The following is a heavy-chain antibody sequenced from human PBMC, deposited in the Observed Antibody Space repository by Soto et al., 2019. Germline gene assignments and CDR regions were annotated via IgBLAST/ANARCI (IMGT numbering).Heavy chain of an antibody. V-gene: IGHV1-69*06. CDR2: IIPLFGTA. CDR1: GGTFSSYA. J-gene: IGHJ2*01. Sequence: SGKASCKASGGTFSSYATSWVRQPPGQGLEWMGGIIPLFGTAKYAQKFQGRVTITADKSTSTAYMELSSLRSEDTAVYYCARSRAYSGYWYFDLWGRGTMVTVSS. CDR3: ARSRAYSGYWYFDL. D-gene: IGHD1-26*01.